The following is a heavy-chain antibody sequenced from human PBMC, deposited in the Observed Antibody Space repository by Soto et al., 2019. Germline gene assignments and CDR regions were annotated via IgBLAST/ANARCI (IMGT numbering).Heavy chain of an antibody. Sequence: GGSLRLSCAASRFTFSSYAMSWVRQAPGKGLEWVSAISGGGGSTYYADSVKGRFTISRDNSKSTLYLQMNSLRAEDTAVYYCAKLSHIVVVPVAMLDYWGQGTLVTVSS. D-gene: IGHD2-2*01. J-gene: IGHJ4*02. CDR3: AKLSHIVVVPVAMLDY. V-gene: IGHV3-23*01. CDR1: RFTFSSYA. CDR2: ISGGGGST.